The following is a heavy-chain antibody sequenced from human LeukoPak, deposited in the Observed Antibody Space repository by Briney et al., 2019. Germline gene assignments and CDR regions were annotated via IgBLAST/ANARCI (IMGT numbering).Heavy chain of an antibody. CDR2: TSYDGSNN. V-gene: IGHV3-30-3*01. CDR1: GFTFSNYA. CDR3: ARGKAMIVVVIPLDY. D-gene: IGHD3-22*01. Sequence: GRSLRLSCAASGFTFSNYAMNWVRRAPGKGLEWVAITSYDGSNNLYSDSVKGRFTISRDNSKNTLYLQMNSLRAEDTAVYYCARGKAMIVVVIPLDYWGQGTLVTVSS. J-gene: IGHJ4*02.